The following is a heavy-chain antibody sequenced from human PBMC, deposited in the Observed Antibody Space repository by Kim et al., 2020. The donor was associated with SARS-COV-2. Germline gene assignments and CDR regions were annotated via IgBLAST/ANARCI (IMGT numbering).Heavy chain of an antibody. V-gene: IGHV1-69*04. CDR1: GGTFSSYA. Sequence: SVKVSCKASGGTFSSYAISWVRQAPGQGLEWMGRIIPILGIANYAQKFQGRVTITADKSTSTAYMELSSLRSEDTAVYYCARDQGRLAPFDYWGQGTLVTVSS. J-gene: IGHJ4*02. CDR2: IIPILGIA. CDR3: ARDQGRLAPFDY. D-gene: IGHD2-15*01.